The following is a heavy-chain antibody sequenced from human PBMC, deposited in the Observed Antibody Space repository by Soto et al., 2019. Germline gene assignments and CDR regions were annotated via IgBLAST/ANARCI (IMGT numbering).Heavy chain of an antibody. CDR3: ARDGPSLYDILTGYPLDV. Sequence: SVKVSCKASGGTFSSYAISWVRQAPGQGLEWMGGIIPIFGTANYAQKFQGRVTITADESTSTAYMELSSLRSEDTAVYYCARDGPSLYDILTGYPLDVWGQGTTVTV. D-gene: IGHD3-9*01. CDR2: IIPIFGTA. CDR1: GGTFSSYA. J-gene: IGHJ6*02. V-gene: IGHV1-69*13.